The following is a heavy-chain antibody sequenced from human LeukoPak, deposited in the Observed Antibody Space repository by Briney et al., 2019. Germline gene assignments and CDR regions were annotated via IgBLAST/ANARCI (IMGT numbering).Heavy chain of an antibody. J-gene: IGHJ3*02. CDR3: ARVLLPAAFGAFDI. D-gene: IGHD2-2*01. V-gene: IGHV4-4*07. CDR1: GGSISRNS. CDR2: ISTTGTT. Sequence: SETLSLTCTVSGGSISRNSWSWIRQPAGKGLEYIGRISTTGTTNYNPSLKGRVTMSVDTSRNQFSLVVSSVTAADTALYYCARVLLPAAFGAFDIWGQGTTVTVSS.